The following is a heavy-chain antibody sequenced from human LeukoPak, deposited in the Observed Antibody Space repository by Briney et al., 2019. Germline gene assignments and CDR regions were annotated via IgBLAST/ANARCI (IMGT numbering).Heavy chain of an antibody. CDR1: GFTFSSYA. V-gene: IGHV3-30-3*01. J-gene: IGHJ4*02. CDR2: ISYDGSNK. CDR3: ARITYYYGSSGYPFDY. Sequence: GGSLRLSCAASGFTFSSYAMHWVRQAPGKGLEWVAVISYDGSNKYYADSVKGRFTISRDNSKNTLYLQMNSLRAEDTAVYYCARITYYYGSSGYPFDYWGQGTLVTVSS. D-gene: IGHD3-22*01.